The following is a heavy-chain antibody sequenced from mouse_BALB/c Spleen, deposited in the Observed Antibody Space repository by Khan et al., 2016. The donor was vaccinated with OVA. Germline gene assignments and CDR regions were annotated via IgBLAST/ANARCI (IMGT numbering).Heavy chain of an antibody. D-gene: IGHD1-2*01. J-gene: IGHJ3*01. CDR1: GYTFTDFY. V-gene: IGHV1-77*01. CDR3: ARRNYFGYTFAY. CDR2: ISPGSGDT. Sequence: QVRLQQSGTELARPGASVNLSCKASGYTFTDFYINWVKQRSGQGLEWIGEISPGSGDTYYNEKFKGKATLTADKYSSTAYMQLSSLTSEASAVYFCARRNYFGYTFAYWGQGTLVTVSA.